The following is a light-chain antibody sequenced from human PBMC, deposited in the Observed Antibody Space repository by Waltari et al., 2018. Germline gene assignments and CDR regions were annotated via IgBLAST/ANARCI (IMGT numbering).Light chain of an antibody. CDR3: ATWDDKLNGVL. CDR2: SNY. CDR1: SSHIGVND. Sequence: QSALTQRPSLSGTPGQGVTISCSGASSHIGVNDANWYQQFPGTAPNLLIYSNYRRPSGVPERFSGSKSGISASLAISGLQSEDEADYYCATWDDKLNGVLFGGGTKLTVL. J-gene: IGLJ3*02. V-gene: IGLV1-44*01.